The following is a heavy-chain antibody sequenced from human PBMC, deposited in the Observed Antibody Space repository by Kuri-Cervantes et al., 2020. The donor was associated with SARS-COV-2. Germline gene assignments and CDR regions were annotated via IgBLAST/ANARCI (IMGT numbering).Heavy chain of an antibody. CDR2: IYHSGST. J-gene: IGHJ4*02. V-gene: IGHV4-4*02. Sequence: SETLSLTCAVSGGSISSSNWWSWVRQPPGKGLEWIGEIYHSGSTNYNPSLKSRVTISVDKSKNQFSLKLSSVTAADTAVYYCARGNLLFDYGDYRDYFDYWGRGTLVTVSS. CDR3: ARGNLLFDYGDYRDYFDY. CDR1: GGSISSSNW. D-gene: IGHD4-17*01.